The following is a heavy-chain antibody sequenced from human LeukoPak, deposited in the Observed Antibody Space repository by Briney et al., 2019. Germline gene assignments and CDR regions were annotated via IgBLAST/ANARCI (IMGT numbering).Heavy chain of an antibody. V-gene: IGHV1-3*01. Sequence: ASVKVSCKASGYAFTRYAMHCMRQAPGQRLDWMGWINAGNGNTKYSQKFQGRVTITRDTSASTAYMELSSLRSEDTAVYYCARVDTAMVIGYWGQGTLVTVSS. J-gene: IGHJ4*02. CDR2: INAGNGNT. CDR3: ARVDTAMVIGY. D-gene: IGHD5-18*01. CDR1: GYAFTRYA.